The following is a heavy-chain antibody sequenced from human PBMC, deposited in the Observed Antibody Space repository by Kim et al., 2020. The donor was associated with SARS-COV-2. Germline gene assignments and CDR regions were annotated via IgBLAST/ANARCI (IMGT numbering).Heavy chain of an antibody. J-gene: IGHJ3*02. CDR1: GFTFSSYE. CDR2: ISSSGSTI. D-gene: IGHD3-10*01. Sequence: GGSLRLSCAASGFTFSSYEMNWVRQAPGKGLEWVSYISSSGSTIYYADSVKGRFTISRDNAKNSLYLQMNSLRAEDTALYYCARKNSYYEAFDIWGQGTMVTVSS. CDR3: ARKNSYYEAFDI. V-gene: IGHV3-48*03.